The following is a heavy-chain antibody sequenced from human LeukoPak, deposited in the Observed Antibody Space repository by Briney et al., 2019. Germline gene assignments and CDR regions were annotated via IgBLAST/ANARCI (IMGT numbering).Heavy chain of an antibody. CDR3: ARPSSGSFDY. V-gene: IGHV3-21*01. CDR2: ISSSSSYI. Sequence: GGSLRLSCAASGFTFSSYSMNWDRQAPGKGLEWVSSISSSSSYIYYADSVKGRFTISRDNAKNSLYLQMNSLRAEDTAVYYCARPSSGSFDYWGQGTLVTVSS. D-gene: IGHD1-26*01. J-gene: IGHJ4*02. CDR1: GFTFSSYS.